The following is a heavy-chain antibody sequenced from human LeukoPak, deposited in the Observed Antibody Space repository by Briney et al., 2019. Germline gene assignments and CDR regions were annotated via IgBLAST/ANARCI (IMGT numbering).Heavy chain of an antibody. Sequence: GGSLRLSCAASGFTFSSYAMHWVRQAPGKGLEWVAVISYDGSNKYYADSVKGRFTISRDNSKNTLYLQMNSLRAEDTAVYYCAREDSYGPNDAFDIWGQGTMVTVSS. CDR2: ISYDGSNK. D-gene: IGHD5-18*01. J-gene: IGHJ3*02. V-gene: IGHV3-30-3*01. CDR3: AREDSYGPNDAFDI. CDR1: GFTFSSYA.